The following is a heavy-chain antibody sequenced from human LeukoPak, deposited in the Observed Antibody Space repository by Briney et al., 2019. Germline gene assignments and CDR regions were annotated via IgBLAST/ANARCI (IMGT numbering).Heavy chain of an antibody. D-gene: IGHD3-22*01. CDR2: INPNSGGT. CDR3: ARDFQADYYDSSGYYYDY. V-gene: IGHV1-2*02. Sequence: GASVKVSCKASGYTFTGYYMHWVRKAPGQGLEWMGWINPNSGGTNYAQKFQGRVTMTRDTSISTAYMELSRLRSDDTAVYYCARDFQADYYDSSGYYYDYWGQGTLVTVSS. J-gene: IGHJ4*02. CDR1: GYTFTGYY.